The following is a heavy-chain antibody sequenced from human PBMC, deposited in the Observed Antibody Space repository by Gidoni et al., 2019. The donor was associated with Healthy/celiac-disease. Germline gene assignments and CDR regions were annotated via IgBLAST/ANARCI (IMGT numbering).Heavy chain of an antibody. CDR2: ISAGGGST. CDR1: GFTFSNYA. V-gene: IGHV3-23*01. CDR3: AKTGSSSWVSYYMDV. J-gene: IGHJ6*03. Sequence: EVQLLESGGGLVQPGGSLRLSCAASGFTFSNYAMNWVRQAPGKGLKWVSGISAGGGSTYFADSVKGRFTISRDNSKNTLYLQMNSLRAEDTAVYYCAKTGSSSWVSYYMDVWGKGTTVTVSS. D-gene: IGHD6-13*01.